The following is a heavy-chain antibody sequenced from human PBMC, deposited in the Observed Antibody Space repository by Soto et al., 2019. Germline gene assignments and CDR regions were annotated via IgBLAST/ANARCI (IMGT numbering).Heavy chain of an antibody. CDR2: ISPSGNS. J-gene: IGHJ4*02. Sequence: QVQLQESGPGLVKPSGTLSLTCAVSGASISDSKWWTWVRQSPGKGLEWIGEISPSGNSNYNPSPKCRVNVSVDKSKNQFSLQLTSVTAADTAIYYCANKGGTYDFNWGQGTLVTVSS. CDR1: GASISDSKW. D-gene: IGHD3-16*01. V-gene: IGHV4-4*02. CDR3: ANKGGTYDFN.